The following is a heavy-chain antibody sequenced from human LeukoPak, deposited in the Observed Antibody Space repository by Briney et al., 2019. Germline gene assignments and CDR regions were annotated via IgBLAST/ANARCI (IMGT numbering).Heavy chain of an antibody. CDR2: ISGSGGST. D-gene: IGHD3-22*01. CDR1: GFTFSSYA. J-gene: IGHJ4*02. V-gene: IGHV3-23*01. Sequence: GGSLRLSCAASGFTFSSYAMSWVRQAPGKGLEWVSAISGSGGSTYYADSVKGRFTISRDNSKNTLYLQMNSLRAEDTAVYYCAKDPYYYDSSGHDYWGQGTLVTGSS. CDR3: AKDPYYYDSSGHDY.